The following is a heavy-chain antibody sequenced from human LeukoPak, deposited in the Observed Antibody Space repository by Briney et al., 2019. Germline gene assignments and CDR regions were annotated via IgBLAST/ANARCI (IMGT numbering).Heavy chain of an antibody. Sequence: ASVKVSCKTSGYTFTGYYMHWVRQAPGQVLEWMGWLNPNSGGTNYAQKFQGRVTITADKSTSTAYMELSSLRSEDTAVYYCARLYYYGSGSYYNPFDYWGQGTLVTVSS. CDR3: ARLYYYGSGSYYNPFDY. D-gene: IGHD3-10*01. CDR2: LNPNSGGT. V-gene: IGHV1-2*02. J-gene: IGHJ4*02. CDR1: GYTFTGYY.